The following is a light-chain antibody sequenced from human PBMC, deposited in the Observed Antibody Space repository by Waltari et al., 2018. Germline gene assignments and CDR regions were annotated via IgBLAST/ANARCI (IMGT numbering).Light chain of an antibody. CDR3: SSYTSSTAVV. J-gene: IGLJ2*01. CDR1: SSDVGCYNF. Sequence: QSALTQPASVSGSPGQSITISCTGTSSDVGCYNFVSCYQHHPGKAPTLLIYDVNNRPPGVSDRLSGSKSGNTASLTISGLQAEDEADYYGSSYTSSTAVVFGGGTQLTVL. V-gene: IGLV2-14*03. CDR2: DVN.